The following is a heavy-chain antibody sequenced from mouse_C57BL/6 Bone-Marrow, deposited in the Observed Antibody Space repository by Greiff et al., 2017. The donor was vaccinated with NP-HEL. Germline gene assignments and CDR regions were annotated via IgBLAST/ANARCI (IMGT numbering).Heavy chain of an antibody. V-gene: IGHV1-31*01. CDR2: IYPYNGVF. J-gene: IGHJ1*03. CDR1: GFSFTGYY. Sequence: VQLQQSGPELVKPGASVKISCKASGFSFTGYYMHWVKQSHGNILDWIGYIYPYNGVFCYNQKFKGQVTLTVDKSSSTAYMELHSLTYEDSAVYYCARDYYYGSSLYWYFDVRGTGTTVTVSS. D-gene: IGHD1-1*01. CDR3: ARDYYYGSSLYWYFDV.